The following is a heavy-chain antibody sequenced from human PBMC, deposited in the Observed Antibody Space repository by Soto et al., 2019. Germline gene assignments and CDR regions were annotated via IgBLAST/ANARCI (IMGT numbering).Heavy chain of an antibody. CDR1: GFTFTSYA. CDR3: AKEMTSGYYLFDY. D-gene: IGHD3-22*01. Sequence: GSLRLSCAASGFTFTSYAMSWVRQAPGKGLEWVSTISGTGGSTYYPDSVKGRFTISRDNSKNTVYLQMHSLRAEDAAVYYCAKEMTSGYYLFDYWGQGTLVTVSS. J-gene: IGHJ4*02. V-gene: IGHV3-23*01. CDR2: ISGTGGST.